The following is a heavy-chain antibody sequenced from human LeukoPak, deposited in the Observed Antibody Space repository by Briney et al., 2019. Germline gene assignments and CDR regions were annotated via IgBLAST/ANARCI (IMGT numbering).Heavy chain of an antibody. J-gene: IGHJ4*02. D-gene: IGHD6-13*01. CDR1: GFTISTYY. CDR2: IYCSGST. CDR3: WGGGIAAFHTDG. V-gene: IGHV4-59*01. Sequence: SVTLSLTCTVSGFTISTYYWSWLRQPPGKGLEWSVYIYCSGSTNYYPSLKRRVTMILNTSNKHSLPMLSYRTAADPAVYYWWGGGIAAFHTDGWGQGTLVTVPS.